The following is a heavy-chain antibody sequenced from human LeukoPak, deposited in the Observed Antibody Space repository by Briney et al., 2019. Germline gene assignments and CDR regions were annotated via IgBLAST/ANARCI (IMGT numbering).Heavy chain of an antibody. V-gene: IGHV1-2*02. J-gene: IGHJ4*02. Sequence: ASVKVSCKASGYTFTGYYMHWVRQAPGQGLEWMGWINPNSGGTNYAQKFQGRVTMTRDTSISTAYMELSRLRSDDTAVYYCARNPARNYYDSSGYHDYWGQGTLVTVSS. CDR1: GYTFTGYY. CDR3: ARNPARNYYDSSGYHDY. D-gene: IGHD3-22*01. CDR2: INPNSGGT.